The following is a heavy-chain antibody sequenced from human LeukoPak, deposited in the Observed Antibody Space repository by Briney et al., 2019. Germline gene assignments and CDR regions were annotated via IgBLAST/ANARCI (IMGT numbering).Heavy chain of an antibody. J-gene: IGHJ4*02. CDR1: GFTFDDYG. CDR3: ARDLVGATTGAVFDY. Sequence: GGSLRLSCAASGFTFDDYGMSWVRQAPGKGLEWVSGINWNGGSTGYADSVKGRFTISRDNAKNSLYLQMNSLRAEDTALYYCARDLVGATTGAVFDYWGQGTLVTVSS. D-gene: IGHD1-26*01. V-gene: IGHV3-20*04. CDR2: INWNGGST.